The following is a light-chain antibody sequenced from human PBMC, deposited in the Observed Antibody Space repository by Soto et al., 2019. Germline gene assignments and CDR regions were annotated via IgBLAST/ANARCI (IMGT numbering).Light chain of an antibody. CDR1: SGDIVNNY. Sequence: NFMLTQPLSVSESPGKTVTISCTRSSGDIVNNYVQWFQQRPGSAPTTVIYKDDQRPSGVPERFSGSIDSSSNSASLTISGLKSEDEADYFCQSYYSSTVVFGGGTKLTVL. CDR3: QSYYSSTVV. J-gene: IGLJ2*01. CDR2: KDD. V-gene: IGLV6-57*04.